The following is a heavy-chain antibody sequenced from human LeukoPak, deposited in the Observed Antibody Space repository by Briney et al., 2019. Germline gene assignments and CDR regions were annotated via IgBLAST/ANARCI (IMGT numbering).Heavy chain of an antibody. J-gene: IGHJ4*02. V-gene: IGHV3-23*01. CDR2: ISDSGGST. Sequence: GGSLRLSCAASGVTFSSYAMTWVRQAPGKGLEWVSGISDSGGSTYYADSVKGRFTISRDNSKNTLYLQMNSLRAEDTAVYYCAKSLSGGGYYFEYWGQGTLVTVSS. CDR3: AKSLSGGGYYFEY. D-gene: IGHD3-10*01. CDR1: GVTFSSYA.